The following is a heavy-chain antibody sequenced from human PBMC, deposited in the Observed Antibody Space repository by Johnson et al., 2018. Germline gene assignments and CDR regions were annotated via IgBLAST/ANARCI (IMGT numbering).Heavy chain of an antibody. CDR2: FYTNGIP. D-gene: IGHD3-22*01. CDR1: GGSISRYY. Sequence: QVQLQESGPGLVKPSETLSLTCTVSGGSISRYYWSWIRQPAEMGLEWIGRFYTNGIPNYNPSLKSRVTMAVDPSKNQFSLIVSSVTAADTAVYYCARSTDSSAYTAFDIWGQGTMVTVSS. V-gene: IGHV4-4*07. J-gene: IGHJ3*02. CDR3: ARSTDSSAYTAFDI.